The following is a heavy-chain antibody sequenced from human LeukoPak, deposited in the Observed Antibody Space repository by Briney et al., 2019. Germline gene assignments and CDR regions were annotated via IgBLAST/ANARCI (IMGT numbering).Heavy chain of an antibody. J-gene: IGHJ4*02. CDR1: GGSFSGYY. D-gene: IGHD1/OR15-1a*01. V-gene: IGHV4-34*01. CDR3: ARNTRGSDY. CDR2: INHSGST. Sequence: SETLSLTFAVYGGSFSGYYWSWIRQPPGKGLEWIGEINHSGSTNYNPSLESRVTISVDTSKNQFSLKLSSVTAADTAVYYCARNTRGSDYWGQGTLVTVSS.